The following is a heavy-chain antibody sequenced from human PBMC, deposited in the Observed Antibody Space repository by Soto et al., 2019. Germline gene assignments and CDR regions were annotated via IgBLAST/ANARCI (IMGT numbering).Heavy chain of an antibody. V-gene: IGHV1-18*04. D-gene: IGHD6-6*01. CDR3: ARDREAARPGWFDP. CDR1: GYTFITYG. CDR2: ICASNGNT. J-gene: IGHJ5*02. Sequence: ASVKVSCTASGYTFITYGIYWVPQAPGQGPEWMGWICASNGNTNYAQKFQGRVTMTTDTPNSTAYMELRGLRFDDTAVYYCARDREAARPGWFDPWGQGTLVTVSS.